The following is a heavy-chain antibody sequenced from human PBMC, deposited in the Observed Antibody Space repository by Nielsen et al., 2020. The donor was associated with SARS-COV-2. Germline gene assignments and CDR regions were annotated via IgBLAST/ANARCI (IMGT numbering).Heavy chain of an antibody. J-gene: IGHJ5*02. V-gene: IGHV4-4*02. D-gene: IGHD4-11*01. Sequence: SETLSLTCAVSGGSISSSNWWSWVRQPPGKGLEWIGDIYHSGSTNYNPSLKSRVTISVDKSKNQFSLKLSSVTAADTAVYYCARDRGSTVTTNWFDPWGQGTLVTVSS. CDR3: ARDRGSTVTTNWFDP. CDR1: GGSISSSNW. CDR2: IYHSGST.